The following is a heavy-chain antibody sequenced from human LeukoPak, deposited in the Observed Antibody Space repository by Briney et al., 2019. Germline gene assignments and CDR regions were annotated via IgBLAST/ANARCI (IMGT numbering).Heavy chain of an antibody. CDR2: IYYSGST. CDR3: ARAATGNCSGGSCYSEYHYYYGMDV. CDR1: GGSISSGGYY. D-gene: IGHD2-15*01. V-gene: IGHV4-31*03. J-gene: IGHJ6*02. Sequence: SQTLSLTCTVSGGSISSGGYYWSWIRQHPGKGLEWIGYIYYSGSTYYNPSLKSRVTISVDTSKNQFSLKLSSVTAADTAVYYCARAATGNCSGGSCYSEYHYYYGMDVWGQGTTVTVSS.